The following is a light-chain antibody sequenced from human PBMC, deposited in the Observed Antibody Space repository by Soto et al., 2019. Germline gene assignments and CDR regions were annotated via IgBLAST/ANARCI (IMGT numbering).Light chain of an antibody. CDR3: QKYYSALWT. V-gene: IGKV1-27*01. CDR1: QGISNY. CDR2: AAS. J-gene: IGKJ1*01. Sequence: DIQMTQSPSSLSASVGDRVTITCRASQGISNYLAWYQQKPGKVPKLLIYAASTLQSGVPSRFSGRGSGTDFTLTITSLQPEDVATYYCQKYYSALWTFGQGTKVEIK.